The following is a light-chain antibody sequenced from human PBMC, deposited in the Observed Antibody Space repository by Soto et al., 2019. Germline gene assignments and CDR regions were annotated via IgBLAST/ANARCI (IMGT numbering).Light chain of an antibody. J-gene: IGLJ2*01. Sequence: QSVLTQPPSVSAAPGQKVTISCSGSSSNIGNNYVSWYQRVPRTAPKLLIYENNRRPSGIPDRFSASMSGTSATLGITGLQTGDEADYYCGSWDSSLSAVVFGGGTKLTVL. V-gene: IGLV1-51*02. CDR3: GSWDSSLSAVV. CDR1: SSNIGNNY. CDR2: ENN.